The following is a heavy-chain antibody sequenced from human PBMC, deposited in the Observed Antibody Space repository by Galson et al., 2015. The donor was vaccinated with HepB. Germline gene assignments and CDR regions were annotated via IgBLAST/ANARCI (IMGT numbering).Heavy chain of an antibody. CDR1: GGTFSSYA. CDR2: IIPIFGTA. Sequence: SVKVSCKASGGTFSSYAISWVRQAPGQGLEWMGGIIPIFGTANYAQKFQGRVTITADESTSTAYMELSSLRSEDTAVYYCARDKGSHDFWSTEGDAFDIWGQGTMVTVSS. V-gene: IGHV1-69*13. D-gene: IGHD3-3*01. CDR3: ARDKGSHDFWSTEGDAFDI. J-gene: IGHJ3*02.